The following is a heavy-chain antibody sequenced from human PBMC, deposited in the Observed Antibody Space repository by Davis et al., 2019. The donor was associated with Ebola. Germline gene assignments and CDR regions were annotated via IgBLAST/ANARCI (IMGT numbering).Heavy chain of an antibody. D-gene: IGHD6-13*01. Sequence: PGGSLRLSCAVSGFTFSSYAMHWVRQAPGKGLEWVAVISFDGTNKYYADSVKGRFTISRDDSKNTLYLQMNSLRAEDTSVYYCARRSIADYYYGMDVWGQGTTVTVSS. CDR2: ISFDGTNK. CDR3: ARRSIADYYYGMDV. J-gene: IGHJ6*02. CDR1: GFTFSSYA. V-gene: IGHV3-30-3*01.